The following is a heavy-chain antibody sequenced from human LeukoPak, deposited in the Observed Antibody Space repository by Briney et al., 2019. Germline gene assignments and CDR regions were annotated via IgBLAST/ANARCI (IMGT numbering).Heavy chain of an antibody. Sequence: SETLSLTCTVSGGSISNYYWSWIRQPPGKGLEWIGYISYSGSTNYNPSLKSRVTILIDTSKNQFSLKLSSLTAADTAVYYCASDSCTSRLDVWGQGTTVTVSS. V-gene: IGHV4-59*08. D-gene: IGHD2-21*01. J-gene: IGHJ6*02. CDR2: ISYSGST. CDR3: ASDSCTSRLDV. CDR1: GGSISNYY.